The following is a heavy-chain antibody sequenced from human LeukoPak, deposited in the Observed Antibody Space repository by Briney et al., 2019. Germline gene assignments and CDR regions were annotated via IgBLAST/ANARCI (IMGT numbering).Heavy chain of an antibody. CDR1: GYTFSSYV. D-gene: IGHD4-17*01. J-gene: IGHJ6*02. CDR2: ITAYNGST. CDR3: ATDSSGQTGVTTPYY. V-gene: IGHV1-18*01. Sequence: ASVKVSCKASGYTFSSYVNTWVRQAPGQGLEWMGWITAYNGSTNYAQKLQGRVTMTADTSTSTAYMELRTLRSDDTAVYYCATDSSGQTGVTTPYYWGQGTTVTVSS.